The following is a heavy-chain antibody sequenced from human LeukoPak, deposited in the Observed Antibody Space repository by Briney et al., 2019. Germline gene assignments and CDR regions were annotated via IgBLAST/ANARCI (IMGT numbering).Heavy chain of an antibody. Sequence: SETLSLTCAVSGYSFNSAYYWGWIRPPPGKGLEWIGSIYHSGSTYYNPSLKSRVSISVDTSKNQFSLKLNSVTAADTAVYYCARNMTTIRGGGFDIWGQGTMVTVSS. D-gene: IGHD4-11*01. CDR3: ARNMTTIRGGGFDI. CDR1: GYSFNSAYY. J-gene: IGHJ3*02. CDR2: IYHSGST. V-gene: IGHV4-38-2*01.